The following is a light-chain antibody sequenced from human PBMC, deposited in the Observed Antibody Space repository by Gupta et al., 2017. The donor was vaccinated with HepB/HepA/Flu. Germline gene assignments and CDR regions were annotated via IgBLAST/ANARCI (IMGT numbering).Light chain of an antibody. V-gene: IGLV2-11*01. J-gene: IGLJ2*01. CDR2: DVS. CDR1: SSDVGGYNY. CDR3: CSYAGSYTFGV. Sequence: QSALTQTRSVSGCPGQSVTISCTGTSSDVGGYNYVSWYQQHPGKAPKLMIYDVSKRPPGAPDRFSGSKSGNTASLTISGLQAEDEADYYCCSYAGSYTFGVFGGGTKLTVL.